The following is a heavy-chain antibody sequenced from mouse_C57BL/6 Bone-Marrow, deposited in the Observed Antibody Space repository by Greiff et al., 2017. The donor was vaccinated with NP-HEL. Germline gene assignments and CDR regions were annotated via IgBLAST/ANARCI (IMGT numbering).Heavy chain of an antibody. D-gene: IGHD1-1*01. Sequence: EVHLVESGGDLVKPGGSLKLSCAASGFTFSSYGMSWVRQTPDKSLEWVATISSGGSYTYSPDSVKGRFTISRDNAKNTLYLQMSSLKSEDTAMYYCARHRDYYGSSCWFDYWGQGTTLTVSS. CDR1: GFTFSSYG. V-gene: IGHV5-6*01. CDR3: ARHRDYYGSSCWFDY. J-gene: IGHJ2*01. CDR2: ISSGGSYT.